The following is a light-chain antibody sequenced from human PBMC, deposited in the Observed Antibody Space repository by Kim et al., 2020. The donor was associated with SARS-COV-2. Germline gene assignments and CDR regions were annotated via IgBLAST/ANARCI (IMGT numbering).Light chain of an antibody. J-gene: IGKJ1*01. Sequence: SPGERATISCRASQKISTTYFAWYQQRPGQAPRVLIYGTSTRATGIPDRFSGSGSGTDFTLTISRLEPEDFALYNCQQYGSSPWTFGQGTKVDIK. V-gene: IGKV3-20*01. CDR1: QKISTTY. CDR3: QQYGSSPWT. CDR2: GTS.